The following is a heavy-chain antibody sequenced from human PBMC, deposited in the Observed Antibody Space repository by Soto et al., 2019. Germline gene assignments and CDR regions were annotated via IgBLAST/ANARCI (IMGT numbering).Heavy chain of an antibody. CDR1: GGSISSGGYY. CDR3: ASGSGGNSRDY. Sequence: QVQLQESGPGLVKPSQTLSLTCTVSGGSISSGGYYWSWIRQHPGKGLEWIGYIYYSGSTYYNPSLKSGVTLSGYTSKNQFSLKLSSVTAADTAVYYCASGSGGNSRDYWGQGTLVTVSS. CDR2: IYYSGST. V-gene: IGHV4-31*03. J-gene: IGHJ4*02. D-gene: IGHD3-10*01.